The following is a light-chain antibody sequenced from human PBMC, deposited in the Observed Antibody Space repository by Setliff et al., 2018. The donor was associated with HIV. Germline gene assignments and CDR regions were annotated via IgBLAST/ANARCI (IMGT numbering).Light chain of an antibody. V-gene: IGLV1-44*01. Sequence: QSALTQPPSASGTPGQTVTISCSGSDSNIGGNTLTWYQQLPGTAPKVLIYRDYQRPSGVPDRFSGSKSGTSASLAIGGLQSEDEADYYCATWDDSLPVHYVFGPGTKVTVL. CDR2: RDY. CDR1: DSNIGGNT. CDR3: ATWDDSLPVHYV. J-gene: IGLJ1*01.